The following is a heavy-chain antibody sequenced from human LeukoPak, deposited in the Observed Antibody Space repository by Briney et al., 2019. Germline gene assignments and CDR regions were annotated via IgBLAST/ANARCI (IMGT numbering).Heavy chain of an antibody. CDR3: ARDAPRELVDY. Sequence: GGSLRLSCAASGFTFSSYAMHWVRQAPGKGLEWVAVISYDGSNKYYADSVKGRFTISRDNSKNTLYLQMNSLRAEDTAVYYCARDAPRELVDYWGQGTLVTVSS. V-gene: IGHV3-30*01. CDR2: ISYDGSNK. CDR1: GFTFSSYA. J-gene: IGHJ4*02. D-gene: IGHD1-26*01.